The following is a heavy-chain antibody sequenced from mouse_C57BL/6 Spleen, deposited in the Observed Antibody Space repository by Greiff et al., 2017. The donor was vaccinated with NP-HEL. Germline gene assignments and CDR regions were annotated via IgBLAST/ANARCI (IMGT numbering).Heavy chain of an antibody. V-gene: IGHV1-15*01. CDR3: ARADYDFPFDY. J-gene: IGHJ2*01. D-gene: IGHD2-4*01. CDR2: IDPETGGT. CDR1: GYTFTDYE. Sequence: VQLQQSGAELVRPGASVTLSCKASGYTFTDYEMHWVKQTPVHGLEWIGAIDPETGGTAYNQKFKGKAILTADKSSSTAYMELRSLTSEDSAVYYCARADYDFPFDYWGQGTTLTVSS.